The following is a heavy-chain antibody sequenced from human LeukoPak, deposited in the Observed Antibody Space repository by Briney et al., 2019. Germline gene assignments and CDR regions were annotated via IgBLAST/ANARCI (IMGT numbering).Heavy chain of an antibody. D-gene: IGHD6-13*01. CDR3: AKAPVVAAADSLDY. CDR2: ISGSGGST. J-gene: IGHJ4*02. CDR1: GFTFDDFA. Sequence: GGSLRLSCAASGFTFDDFALSWVRQTPGKGLEWVSAISGSGGSTYYADSVKGRFTISRDNSKNTLYLQMNSLRAEDTSVYYCAKAPVVAAADSLDYWGQGTLVTVSS. V-gene: IGHV3-23*01.